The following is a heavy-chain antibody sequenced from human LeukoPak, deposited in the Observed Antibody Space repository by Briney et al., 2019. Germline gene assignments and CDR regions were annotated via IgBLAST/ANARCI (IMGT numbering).Heavy chain of an antibody. V-gene: IGHV1-18*01. D-gene: IGHD6-19*01. CDR2: ISAYNDNT. CDR3: AREVSGIAVAGTGGY. J-gene: IGHJ4*02. Sequence: ASVKVSCEASGYSFTSYGISWVRQAPGQGLEWMGWISAYNDNTNYAQKFQDRVTMTADTVTTDTSTSTAYMEVRSLRSEDTAVYYCAREVSGIAVAGTGGYWGQGTLVTVSS. CDR1: GYSFTSYG.